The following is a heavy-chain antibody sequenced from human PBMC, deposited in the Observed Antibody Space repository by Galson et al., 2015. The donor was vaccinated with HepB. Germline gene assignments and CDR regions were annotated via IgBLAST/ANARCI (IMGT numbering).Heavy chain of an antibody. CDR3: ASSWNAAL. D-gene: IGHD1-1*01. CDR2: ITSNSSYM. V-gene: IGHV3-21*01. CDR1: GFTFNRYS. Sequence: SLRLSCAASGFTFNRYSMNWVRQTPGKGLEWVSSITSNSSYMYYAESVKGRFTISRDNAKNSLYLRMNSLRAEDTAFYYCASSWNAALWGQGTLVTVSS. J-gene: IGHJ4*02.